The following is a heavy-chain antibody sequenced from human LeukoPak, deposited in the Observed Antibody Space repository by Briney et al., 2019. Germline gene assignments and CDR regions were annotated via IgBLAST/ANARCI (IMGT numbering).Heavy chain of an antibody. J-gene: IGHJ5*02. CDR3: ARDRSYSSGSMFDP. Sequence: SETLCLTCTASGFSISSYYRSWIRQPAGKGLEWIGRIYTSGSTNYNPSLKSRVTMSVDTSKNQFSLKLSSVTAADTAVYYCARDRSYSSGSMFDPWGQGTLVTVSS. D-gene: IGHD6-19*01. CDR1: GFSISSYY. CDR2: IYTSGST. V-gene: IGHV4-4*07.